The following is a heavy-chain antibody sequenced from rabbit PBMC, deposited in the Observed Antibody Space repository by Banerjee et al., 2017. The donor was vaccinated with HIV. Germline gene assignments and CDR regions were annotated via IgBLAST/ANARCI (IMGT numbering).Heavy chain of an antibody. CDR2: VYTGNTGST. V-gene: IGHV1S40*01. Sequence: QSLEESGGGLVQPEGSLTLTCKASGFSFSSNAMCWVRQAPGKGLEWIACVYTGNTGSTYYASWAKGRFTISKTSSTTVTLQMTSLTAADTATYFCARGYASVTDYGAFGLWGQGTLVTVS. D-gene: IGHD2-1*01. CDR1: GFSFSSNA. CDR3: ARGYASVTDYGAFGL. J-gene: IGHJ4*01.